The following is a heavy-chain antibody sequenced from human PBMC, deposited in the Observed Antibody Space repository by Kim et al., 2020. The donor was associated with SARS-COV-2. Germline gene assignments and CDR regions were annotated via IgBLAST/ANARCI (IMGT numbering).Heavy chain of an antibody. CDR3: AKAQCAGGSCHKPFDY. V-gene: IGHV3-23*01. D-gene: IGHD2-15*01. J-gene: IGHJ4*02. CDR2: ISSTGRDT. CDR1: GFIFRSYA. Sequence: GGSQRLSCAASGFIFRSYAMNWVRQVPGKGLEWVSGISSTGRDTYYPDSVKGRFTISRDNSKNMLYLQLNNLRGEDTAVYYCAKAQCAGGSCHKPFDYWGQGTPVTVSS.